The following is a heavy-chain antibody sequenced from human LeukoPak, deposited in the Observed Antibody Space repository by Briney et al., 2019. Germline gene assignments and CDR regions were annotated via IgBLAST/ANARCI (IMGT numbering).Heavy chain of an antibody. D-gene: IGHD6-6*01. J-gene: IGHJ4*02. CDR3: ARDRGDSSSPGEFDY. CDR1: GGSISSSSYY. Sequence: SETLSLTCTVSGGSISSSSYYWGWIRQPPGKGLEWIGSIYYSGSTYYNPSLKSRVTISVDTSKNQFSLKLSSVTAADTAVYYCARDRGDSSSPGEFDYWGQGTPVTVSS. CDR2: IYYSGST. V-gene: IGHV4-39*07.